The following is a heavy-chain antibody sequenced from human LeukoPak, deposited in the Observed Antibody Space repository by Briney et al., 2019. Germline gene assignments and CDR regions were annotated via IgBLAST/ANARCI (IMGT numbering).Heavy chain of an antibody. CDR2: IYTSGST. D-gene: IGHD6-6*01. CDR1: GGSISSGSYY. V-gene: IGHV4-61*02. Sequence: SQTLSLTCTVSGGSISSGSYYWSWIRQPAGKGLEWIGRIYTSGSTNYNPSLKSRVTISVDTSKNQFSLKLSSVTAADTAVYYCARGPLGLVLDYFDYWGQGTLVTVSS. CDR3: ARGPLGLVLDYFDY. J-gene: IGHJ4*02.